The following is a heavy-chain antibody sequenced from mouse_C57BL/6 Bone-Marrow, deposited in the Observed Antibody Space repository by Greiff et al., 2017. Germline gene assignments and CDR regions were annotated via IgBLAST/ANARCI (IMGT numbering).Heavy chain of an antibody. CDR3: AREKTTVEAHWYFDV. CDR2: IYPGSGNT. CDR1: GYTFTDYY. V-gene: IGHV1-76*01. Sequence: QVQLKESGAELVRPGASVKLSCKASGYTFTDYYINWVKQRPGQGLEWIARIYPGSGNTYYNEKFKGKATVTAEKSSSTAYMQLSSLTSEDSAVYFCAREKTTVEAHWYFDVWGTGTTVTVSS. J-gene: IGHJ1*03. D-gene: IGHD1-1*01.